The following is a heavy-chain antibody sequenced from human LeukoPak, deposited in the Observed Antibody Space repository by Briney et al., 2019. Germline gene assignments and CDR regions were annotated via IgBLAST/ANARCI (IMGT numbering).Heavy chain of an antibody. D-gene: IGHD1-26*01. CDR1: GFTFSNYA. Sequence: PGGSLRLSCAASGFTFSNYAMSWVRQAPGKGLEWVSAFSGSGGSTYYADSVKGRFTISRDNSKNTLYLQMNSLRAGDTAVYYCAKDQEAWWELLVHAFDIWGQGTMVTVSS. J-gene: IGHJ3*02. CDR2: FSGSGGST. V-gene: IGHV3-23*01. CDR3: AKDQEAWWELLVHAFDI.